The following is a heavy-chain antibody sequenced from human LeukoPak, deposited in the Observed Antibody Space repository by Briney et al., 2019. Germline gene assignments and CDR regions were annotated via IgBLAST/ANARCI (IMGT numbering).Heavy chain of an antibody. Sequence: ASVKVSCKASGYTFTGYYIHWVRQAPGQGLEWMGRINPNSGGTNYAQKFQGRVTMTRDTSISTAYMELSRLRSDDTAVYYCARDVGIVGVPDYWGQGTLVTVSS. CDR1: GYTFTGYY. J-gene: IGHJ4*02. CDR2: INPNSGGT. CDR3: ARDVGIVGVPDY. D-gene: IGHD1-26*01. V-gene: IGHV1-2*06.